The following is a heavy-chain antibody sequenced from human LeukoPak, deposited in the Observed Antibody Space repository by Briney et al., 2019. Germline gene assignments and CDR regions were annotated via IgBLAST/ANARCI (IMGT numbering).Heavy chain of an antibody. Sequence: GGSLRLSCAASGFTFSNYWMNWVRQAPGKGLEWVANIKQDRSEKYYVDSVKGRFTISRDNGKNSLYLQMNSLRAEDTAVYCCARRAGAYSHPYDYWGQGTLVTVSS. V-gene: IGHV3-7*01. CDR1: GFTFSNYW. J-gene: IGHJ4*02. CDR3: ARRAGAYSHPYDY. D-gene: IGHD4/OR15-4a*01. CDR2: IKQDRSEK.